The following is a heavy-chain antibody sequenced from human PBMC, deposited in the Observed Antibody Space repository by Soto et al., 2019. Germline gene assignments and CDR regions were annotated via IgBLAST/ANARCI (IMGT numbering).Heavy chain of an antibody. D-gene: IGHD3-10*01. Sequence: GGSLRLSCAASGFTFSSYAMSWVRQAPGKGLEWVSGISGSGGNTYYADSVTGRFTISRDNSKNTLYLQMNSLRADDTAVYYCAKDSLIYYYGSGSYLGYFDYWGQGTLVTVSS. V-gene: IGHV3-23*01. J-gene: IGHJ4*02. CDR1: GFTFSSYA. CDR2: ISGSGGNT. CDR3: AKDSLIYYYGSGSYLGYFDY.